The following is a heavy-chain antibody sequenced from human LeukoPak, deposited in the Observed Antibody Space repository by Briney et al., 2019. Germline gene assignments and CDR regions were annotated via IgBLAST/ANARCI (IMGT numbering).Heavy chain of an antibody. J-gene: IGHJ6*03. CDR3: ARRDYYYYMDV. Sequence: PGGSLRLSCAASGFTFSSYAMSWVRQAPGKGLEWVANIKQDGSEKYYVDSVKGRFTISRDNAKNSLYLQMNSLRAEDTAVYYCARRDYYYYMDVWGKGTTVTVSS. V-gene: IGHV3-7*01. CDR2: IKQDGSEK. CDR1: GFTFSSYA.